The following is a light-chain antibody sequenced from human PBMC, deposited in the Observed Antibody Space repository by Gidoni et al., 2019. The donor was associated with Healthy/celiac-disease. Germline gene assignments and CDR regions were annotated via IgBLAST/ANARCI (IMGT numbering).Light chain of an antibody. Sequence: QSALTQPRSGSGSPGQSVTISCTGTNNDVGRYKYVSWYQQYPGKDHKLMIYDVNKRPSGVPERFSGSKSGNTASLTISGSQTEDEADYYCCSYAGSFVVFGGGTKLTVL. CDR3: CSYAGSFVV. V-gene: IGLV2-11*02. CDR2: DVN. CDR1: NNDVGRYKY. J-gene: IGLJ2*01.